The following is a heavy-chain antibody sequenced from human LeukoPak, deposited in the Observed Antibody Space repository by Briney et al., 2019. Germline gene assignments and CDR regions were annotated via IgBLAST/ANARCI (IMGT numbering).Heavy chain of an antibody. CDR3: TRGRNSAFDY. V-gene: IGHV6-1*01. CDR2: TYYGSKWNN. Sequence: SQTLSLTCAISGDSVSSNSVAWNWIRESPSRGLEWLGRTYYGSKWNNDYALSVKSRITINPDTSKNQFSLQLNSVTPEDTAVYYCTRGRNSAFDYWGQGTLVTVSS. CDR1: GDSVSSNSVA. J-gene: IGHJ4*02. D-gene: IGHD1-14*01.